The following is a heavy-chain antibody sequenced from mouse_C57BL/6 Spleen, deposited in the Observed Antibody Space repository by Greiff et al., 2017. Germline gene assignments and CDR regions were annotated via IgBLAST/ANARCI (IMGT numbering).Heavy chain of an antibody. CDR2: IYPRSGNT. V-gene: IGHV1-81*01. Sequence: VQLVESGAELARPGASVKLSCKASGYTFTSYGISWVKQRTGQGLEWIGEIYPRSGNTYYNEKFKGKATLTADKSSSTAYMELRSLTSEDSAVYFCARSQDYYGREWDYWGQGTTLTVSS. CDR1: GYTFTSYG. CDR3: ARSQDYYGREWDY. D-gene: IGHD1-1*01. J-gene: IGHJ2*01.